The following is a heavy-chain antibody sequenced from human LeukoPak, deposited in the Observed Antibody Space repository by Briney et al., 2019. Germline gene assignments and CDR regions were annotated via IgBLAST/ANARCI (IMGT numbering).Heavy chain of an antibody. CDR2: ISWNSGSI. V-gene: IGHV3-9*01. J-gene: IGHJ4*02. Sequence: GGSLRLSCAASGFTFDDYAMHWVRHAPGKGLEGVSGISWNSGSIVYADSVKGRFTISRDNAKNSLYLQMNSLRAEDTALYYCAKDHYYGSGIYRMPGYWGQGTLVTVSS. D-gene: IGHD3-10*01. CDR1: GFTFDDYA. CDR3: AKDHYYGSGIYRMPGY.